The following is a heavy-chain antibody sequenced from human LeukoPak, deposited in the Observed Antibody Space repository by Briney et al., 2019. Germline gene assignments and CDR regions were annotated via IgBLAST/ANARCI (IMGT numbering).Heavy chain of an antibody. CDR2: ISYDGSNE. D-gene: IGHD6-13*01. Sequence: PGGSLRLSCGASGFTVGSYPIHWVRQAPGKGLEWVSLISYDGSNEYYADSVKGRFTISRDTSKNTLFLQMSSLRHEDTAVYYCAAGYGSIDYWGQGTLVTVSS. J-gene: IGHJ4*02. CDR3: AAGYGSIDY. V-gene: IGHV3-30*15. CDR1: GFTVGSYP.